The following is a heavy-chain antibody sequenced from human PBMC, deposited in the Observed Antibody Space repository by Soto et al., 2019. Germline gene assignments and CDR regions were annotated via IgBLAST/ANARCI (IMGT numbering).Heavy chain of an antibody. V-gene: IGHV1-46*01. D-gene: IGHD5-12*01. J-gene: IGHJ5*02. CDR3: ARDYDSSSAFFYWFDP. CDR2: INPSGGST. CDR1: GYTFTSYY. Sequence: GASVKVSCKASGYTFTSYYMHWVRQAPGQGLEWMGIINPSGGSTSYAQKFQGRFTMTRDTATSTVYMELSSLRFEDTAVFYCARDYDSSSAFFYWFDPWGQGTLVTVSS.